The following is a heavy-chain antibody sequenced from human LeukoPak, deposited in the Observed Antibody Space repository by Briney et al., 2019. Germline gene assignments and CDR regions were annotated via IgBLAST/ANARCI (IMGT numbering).Heavy chain of an antibody. Sequence: GASVKVSCKASGYTFTGYYMHWVRQVPGQGLEWMGWINPNSGGTKYAQMFQGRVTMTRDTSISTAYMELSRLRSDNTAVYYRARLYGSGLRGAFDIWGQGTMVTVSS. CDR3: ARLYGSGLRGAFDI. V-gene: IGHV1-2*02. D-gene: IGHD3-10*01. CDR1: GYTFTGYY. CDR2: INPNSGGT. J-gene: IGHJ3*02.